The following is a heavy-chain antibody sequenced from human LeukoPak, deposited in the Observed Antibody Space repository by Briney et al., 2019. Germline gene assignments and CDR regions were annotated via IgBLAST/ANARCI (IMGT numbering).Heavy chain of an antibody. CDR3: ARGRYSSSWYGN. Sequence: RASVKVSCKASGGTFSSYAISWVRQAPGQGLEWMGWINPNSGGTNYAQKFQGWVTMTRDTSISTAYMELSRLRSDDTAVYYCARGRYSSSWYGNWGQGTLVTVSS. CDR1: GGTFSSYA. CDR2: INPNSGGT. J-gene: IGHJ4*02. V-gene: IGHV1-2*04. D-gene: IGHD6-13*01.